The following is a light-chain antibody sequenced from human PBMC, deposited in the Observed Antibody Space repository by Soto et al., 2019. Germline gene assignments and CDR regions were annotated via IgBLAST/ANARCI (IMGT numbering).Light chain of an antibody. CDR1: ESVRTN. Sequence: ETVVTQSPATLSVSPGETATLSCRASESVRTNLAWYQQKPGQAPRLLIYGASNRATGIPARFSGSGSGTDFTLTISRLEPEDFAVYYCQQRSNWPSITFGQGTRLEI. J-gene: IGKJ5*01. V-gene: IGKV3-11*01. CDR3: QQRSNWPSIT. CDR2: GAS.